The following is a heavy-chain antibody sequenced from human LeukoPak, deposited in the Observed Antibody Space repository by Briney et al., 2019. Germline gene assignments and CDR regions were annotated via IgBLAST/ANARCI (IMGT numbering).Heavy chain of an antibody. CDR2: INHSGST. Sequence: SETLSLTCTVSGGSISSSSYYWSWIRQPPGKGLEWIGEINHSGSTNYNPSLKSRVTISVDTSKNQFSLKLSSVTAADTAVYYCARLYPGWFGESYFDYWGQGTLVTVSS. CDR3: ARLYPGWFGESYFDY. V-gene: IGHV4-39*07. D-gene: IGHD3-10*01. J-gene: IGHJ4*02. CDR1: GGSISSSSYY.